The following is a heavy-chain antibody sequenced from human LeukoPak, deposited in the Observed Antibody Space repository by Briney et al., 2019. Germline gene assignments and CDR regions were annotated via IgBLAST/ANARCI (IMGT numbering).Heavy chain of an antibody. J-gene: IGHJ4*02. CDR2: INHSGST. V-gene: IGHV4-34*01. Sequence: PSETLSLTCAVYGGSFSGYYWSWIPQPPGKGLEWIGEINHSGSTNYNPSLKSRVTISVDTSKNQFSLKLSSVTAADTAVYYCASLVAAAGTSSLLDYWGQGTLVTVSS. CDR1: GGSFSGYY. CDR3: ASLVAAAGTSSLLDY. D-gene: IGHD6-13*01.